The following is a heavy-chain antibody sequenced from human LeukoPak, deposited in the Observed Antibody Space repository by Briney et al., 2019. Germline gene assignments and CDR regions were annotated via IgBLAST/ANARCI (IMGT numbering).Heavy chain of an antibody. CDR1: GFTFSSYE. D-gene: IGHD3-10*01. V-gene: IGHV3-48*03. CDR3: ARGSDASRSYYRPYWFDP. CDR2: ISNTGNTI. Sequence: PGGSLRLSCAASGFTFSSYEMNWVREAPGKGLEWISYISNTGNTIHYAESVKGRFTISRDNAKTSLYLQMNSLRADDTAVYYCARGSDASRSYYRPYWFDPWGQGTLVTVSS. J-gene: IGHJ5*02.